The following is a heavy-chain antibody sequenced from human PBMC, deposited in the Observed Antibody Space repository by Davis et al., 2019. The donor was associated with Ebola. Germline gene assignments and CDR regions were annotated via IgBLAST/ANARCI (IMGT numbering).Heavy chain of an antibody. D-gene: IGHD4-17*01. CDR2: MNPYSGNT. CDR1: GYTFTSYD. J-gene: IGHJ1*01. V-gene: IGHV1-18*01. CDR3: ARTGRGGDYEYFQH. Sequence: AASVKVSCKASGYTFTSYDINWVRQAPGQGLEWMGGMNPYSGNTNYAQKLQGRVTVTTDTSTSTAYMELRSLRSDDTAMYYCARTGRGGDYEYFQHWGQGTLVTVSS.